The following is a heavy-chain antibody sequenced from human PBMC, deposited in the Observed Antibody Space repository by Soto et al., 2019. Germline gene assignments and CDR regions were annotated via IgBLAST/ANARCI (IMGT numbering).Heavy chain of an antibody. D-gene: IGHD3-10*01. Sequence: QVQLVESGGGVVQPGRSLRLSCAASGFTFSSYGMHWVRQAPGKGLEWVAVIWYDGSNKYYADSVKGRFTISRDNSKNTLYRQMNSLRAEDTAVYYCARDYGSGSYDYYYGMDVWGQGTTVTVSS. CDR1: GFTFSSYG. J-gene: IGHJ6*02. V-gene: IGHV3-33*01. CDR2: IWYDGSNK. CDR3: ARDYGSGSYDYYYGMDV.